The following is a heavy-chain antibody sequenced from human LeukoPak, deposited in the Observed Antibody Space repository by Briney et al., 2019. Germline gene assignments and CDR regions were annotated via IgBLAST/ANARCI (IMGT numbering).Heavy chain of an antibody. Sequence: PGGSLRLSCAASRFTFSDHYMDWVRQAPGKGLEWVARIRTRAKGYTTQYAPSVRDRFSISRDDSTNSVYLQMNSLKTEDTAVYFCARVGDYYDTRGFSSDAFDIWGLGTMVTGPS. D-gene: IGHD3-22*01. V-gene: IGHV3-72*01. J-gene: IGHJ3*02. CDR2: IRTRAKGYTT. CDR1: RFTFSDHY. CDR3: ARVGDYYDTRGFSSDAFDI.